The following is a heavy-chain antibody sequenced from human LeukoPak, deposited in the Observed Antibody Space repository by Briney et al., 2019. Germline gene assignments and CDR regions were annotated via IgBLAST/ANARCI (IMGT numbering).Heavy chain of an antibody. D-gene: IGHD3-10*01. CDR2: ISGSGGST. J-gene: IGHJ4*02. CDR1: GFTFSSYA. V-gene: IGHV3-23*01. CDR3: ANHYGSGSYGF. Sequence: GGSLRLSCAASGFTFSSYAMSWVRQAPGKGLEWVSAISGSGGSTYYADPVKGRFTISRDNSKNTLYLQMNSLRAEDTAVYYCANHYGSGSYGFWGQGTLVTVSS.